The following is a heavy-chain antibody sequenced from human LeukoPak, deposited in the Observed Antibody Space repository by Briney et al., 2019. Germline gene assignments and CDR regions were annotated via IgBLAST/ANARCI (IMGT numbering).Heavy chain of an antibody. V-gene: IGHV3-23*01. CDR1: GFTFNSYA. CDR3: AILHRTSSSSGLDY. J-gene: IGHJ4*02. CDR2: ISSGGST. Sequence: GGSLRLSCAASGFTFNSYAMSWVRQAPGKGLEWVSGISSGGSTYYADSVQGRFTISRDNSKNMLYLQMNSLRAEDTAVYYCAILHRTSSSSGLDYWGQGTLVTVSS. D-gene: IGHD6-6*01.